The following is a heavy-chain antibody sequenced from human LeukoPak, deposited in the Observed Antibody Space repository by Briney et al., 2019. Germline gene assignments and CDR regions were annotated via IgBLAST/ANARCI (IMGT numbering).Heavy chain of an antibody. Sequence: PGGSLRLSCAASGFTFSFYSMNWVRQAPGKGLEWVASIRQDGGEKSYVDSVKGRFTISRDNTKNSLYLQMSSLRAEDTAVYYCARDGTAAGLYFDLWGQGTLVTVSS. CDR3: ARDGTAAGLYFDL. V-gene: IGHV3-7*01. D-gene: IGHD6-13*01. CDR2: IRQDGGEK. J-gene: IGHJ4*01. CDR1: GFTFSFYS.